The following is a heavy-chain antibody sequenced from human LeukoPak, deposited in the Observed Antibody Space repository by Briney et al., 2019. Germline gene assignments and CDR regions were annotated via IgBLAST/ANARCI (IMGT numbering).Heavy chain of an antibody. CDR2: IKQDGNEK. D-gene: IGHD1-26*01. V-gene: IGHV3-7*01. Sequence: PGGSLRLSCAASGFTFSSYWMNWVRQAPGKGLEWVANIKQDGNEKYYVDSVKGRFSISSDDAKNSLYLQMDSLRAEDTAVYYCAKEGAYPILPYDSWGQGALVTVSS. J-gene: IGHJ5*01. CDR1: GFTFSSYW. CDR3: AKEGAYPILPYDS.